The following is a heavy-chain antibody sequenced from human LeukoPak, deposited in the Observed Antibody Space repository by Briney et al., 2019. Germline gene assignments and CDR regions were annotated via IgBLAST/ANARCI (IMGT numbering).Heavy chain of an antibody. CDR2: ISSSGSTI. Sequence: GGSLRLSCAASGFTFSDYYMSWIRQAPGKGLEWVSYISSSGSTIYYADSMKGRFTISRDNAKNSLYLQMNSLRAEDTAVYYCARRDYYDSSGSPDYWGQGTLVTVSS. J-gene: IGHJ4*02. D-gene: IGHD3-22*01. CDR3: ARRDYYDSSGSPDY. V-gene: IGHV3-11*01. CDR1: GFTFSDYY.